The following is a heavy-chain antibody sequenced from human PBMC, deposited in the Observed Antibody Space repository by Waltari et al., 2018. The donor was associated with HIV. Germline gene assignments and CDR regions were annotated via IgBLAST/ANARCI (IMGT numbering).Heavy chain of an antibody. CDR2: MSPNSGNA. Sequence: QVQLVQSGADVKKPGASVKVSCKASGYTFLNNAINWVRQDTVQGLVWMGWMSPNSGNAGYAPNFQGRVTMTRNTSTTTAYMELTDLRSADTAVYFCARGRGRYDFWSGYSSPGDAFDIWGQGTVVIVSS. CDR1: GYTFLNNA. D-gene: IGHD3-3*01. V-gene: IGHV1-8*01. CDR3: ARGRGRYDFWSGYSSPGDAFDI. J-gene: IGHJ3*02.